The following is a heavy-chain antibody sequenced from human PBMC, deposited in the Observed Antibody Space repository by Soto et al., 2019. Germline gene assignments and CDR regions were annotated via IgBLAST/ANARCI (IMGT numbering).Heavy chain of an antibody. Sequence: QVXLVQXGXEVXXPGXSVKVSCKASGYTFTIYGINWVRQAPGQGLEWMGWISPDNGNTNYAQKLQGRVTMTTDTSTSTAYMELRSLRSDDTAVYYCARALGYSGYAGMDVWGQGTTVTVSS. CDR2: ISPDNGNT. J-gene: IGHJ6*02. CDR1: GYTFTIYG. CDR3: ARALGYSGYAGMDV. D-gene: IGHD5-12*01. V-gene: IGHV1-18*01.